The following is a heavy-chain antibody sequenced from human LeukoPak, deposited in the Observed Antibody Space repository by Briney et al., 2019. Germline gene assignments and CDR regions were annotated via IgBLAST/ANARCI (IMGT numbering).Heavy chain of an antibody. J-gene: IGHJ5*02. D-gene: IGHD3-22*01. CDR3: AREGEVVITENWFDP. CDR2: ISAYNGNT. CDR1: GYTFTSYG. Sequence: GASVKVSCKASGYTFTSYGISWVRQAPGQGLEWMGWISAYNGNTNYAQKLQGRVTMTTDTSTSTAYMELRSLRSDDTAVYYCAREGEVVITENWFDPWGQGTLVTVSS. V-gene: IGHV1-18*01.